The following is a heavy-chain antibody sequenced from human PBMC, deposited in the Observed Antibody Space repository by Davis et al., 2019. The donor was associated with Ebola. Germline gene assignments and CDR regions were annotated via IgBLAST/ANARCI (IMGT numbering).Heavy chain of an antibody. CDR2: ISYDGSNK. CDR1: GFTFSSYW. CDR3: AREAAGGWGYFDY. V-gene: IGHV3-30-3*01. D-gene: IGHD3-16*01. Sequence: GESLKISCAASGFTFSSYWMSWVRQAPGKGLEWVAVISYDGSNKYYADSVKGRFTISRDNSKNTLYLQMNSLRAEDTAVYYCAREAAGGWGYFDYWGQGTLVTVSS. J-gene: IGHJ4*02.